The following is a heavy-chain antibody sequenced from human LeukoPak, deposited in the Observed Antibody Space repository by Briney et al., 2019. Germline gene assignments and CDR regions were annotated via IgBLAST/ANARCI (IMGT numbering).Heavy chain of an antibody. Sequence: SETLSLTCAVYGGSFSGYHWNWIRQPPGKGLEWIGEINHSGGTNYNPSLKSRVTISLDTSKNQFSLHLSSVTAADTAVYYCARFTGLDGAAGYSSKWSFDPWGQGTLVTVSS. D-gene: IGHD6-13*01. J-gene: IGHJ5*02. CDR1: GGSFSGYH. V-gene: IGHV4-34*01. CDR3: ARFTGLDGAAGYSSKWSFDP. CDR2: INHSGGT.